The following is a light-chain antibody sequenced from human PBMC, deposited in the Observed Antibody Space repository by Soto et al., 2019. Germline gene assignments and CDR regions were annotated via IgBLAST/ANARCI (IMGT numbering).Light chain of an antibody. J-gene: IGKJ2*01. CDR2: WAS. V-gene: IGKV4-1*01. CDR3: QQSYSTPHT. CDR1: QSVLYSSNNKNY. Sequence: DIVMTQSPDSLAVSLGERATINCKSSQSVLYSSNNKNYLAWYQQKPRQPPKLLIYWASTRESGVPDRFSGSGSGTDFTLTISSLQAEDVAVYYCQQSYSTPHTFGQGTKLEIK.